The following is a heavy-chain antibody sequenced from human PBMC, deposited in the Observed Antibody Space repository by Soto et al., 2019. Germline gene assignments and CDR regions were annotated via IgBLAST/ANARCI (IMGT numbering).Heavy chain of an antibody. CDR2: IDPSDSQT. Sequence: GDSLKISCKRSVYRFAGYWITWVRQKPVKGLDWMGRIDPSDSQTYYSPSFRGHVTISATKSITTVFLQWSGLRASDTAMYYCARQIYDSDTGPNFQYYFDSWGQGNPVTVSS. CDR1: VYRFAGYW. J-gene: IGHJ4*02. CDR3: ARQIYDSDTGPNFQYYFDS. V-gene: IGHV5-10-1*01. D-gene: IGHD3-22*01.